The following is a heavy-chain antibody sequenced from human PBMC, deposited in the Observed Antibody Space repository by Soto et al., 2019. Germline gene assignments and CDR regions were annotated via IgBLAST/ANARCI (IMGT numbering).Heavy chain of an antibody. J-gene: IGHJ5*02. CDR1: GYTFTSYG. D-gene: IGHD2-15*01. CDR3: ARAPYCSGGSCYSSRLYNWFDP. Sequence: ASVKVSCKASGYTFTSYGISWVRQAPGQGLEWMGWISAYNGNTNYAQKLQGRVTMTTDTSTSTAYMDLRSLRSDDTAVYYCARAPYCSGGSCYSSRLYNWFDPWGQGTLVTVSS. V-gene: IGHV1-18*01. CDR2: ISAYNGNT.